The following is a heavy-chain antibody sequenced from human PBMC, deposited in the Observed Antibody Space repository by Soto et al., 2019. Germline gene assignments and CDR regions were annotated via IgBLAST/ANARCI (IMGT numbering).Heavy chain of an antibody. J-gene: IGHJ4*02. CDR2: IKHTGDA. Sequence: SETLSLTCAVSGDSIKTETWWSWLRQLPGTGLEWIGEIKHTGDANANPALRSRVSMSVDRTKNTLYLQMNSLRAEDTAVYYCARQEYSTTWYLNYWGQGTLVTVSS. CDR1: GDSIKTETW. D-gene: IGHD6-13*01. CDR3: ARQEYSTTWYLNY. V-gene: IGHV4-4*02.